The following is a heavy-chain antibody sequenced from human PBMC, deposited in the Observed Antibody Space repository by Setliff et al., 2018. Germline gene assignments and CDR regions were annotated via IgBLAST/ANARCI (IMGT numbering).Heavy chain of an antibody. V-gene: IGHV1-2*04. Sequence: ASVKVSCKASGYTFTGYYIHWVRQAPGHAPEWMGWINPNIGDTNYAQNFQGWVTMTSDTSISTAYMELRRLRSGDTALYYCAREIGGADGFDFWGQGTMVTVSS. CDR3: AREIGGADGFDF. D-gene: IGHD1-26*01. J-gene: IGHJ3*01. CDR2: INPNIGDT. CDR1: GYTFTGYY.